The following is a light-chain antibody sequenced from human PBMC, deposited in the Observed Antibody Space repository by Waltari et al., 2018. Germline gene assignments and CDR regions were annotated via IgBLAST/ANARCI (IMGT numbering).Light chain of an antibody. CDR2: YDS. CDR3: QVSDSTADLVV. J-gene: IGLJ2*01. V-gene: IGLV3-21*04. Sequence: SYVLTQPPSVSVAPGETSRITCGVDNIGGYSVHWYQQKPGQAPVLVLYYDSNRPSGIQERFAGSKFGNTATLNISRVEAGDEAVYYCQVSDSTADLVVFGGGTKLIVL. CDR1: NIGGYS.